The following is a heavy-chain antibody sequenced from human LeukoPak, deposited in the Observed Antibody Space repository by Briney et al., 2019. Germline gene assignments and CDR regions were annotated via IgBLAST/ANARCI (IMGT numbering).Heavy chain of an antibody. D-gene: IGHD6-13*01. J-gene: IGHJ4*02. Sequence: GGSLRLSSAASGFTFDDYAMHWVRQAPGKGLEWVSGISWNSGSIGYADSVKGRFTISRDNAKNSLYLQMNSLRAEDTAVYYCAKTGTPWYYFDYWGQGTLVTVSS. CDR3: AKTGTPWYYFDY. V-gene: IGHV3-9*01. CDR1: GFTFDDYA. CDR2: ISWNSGSI.